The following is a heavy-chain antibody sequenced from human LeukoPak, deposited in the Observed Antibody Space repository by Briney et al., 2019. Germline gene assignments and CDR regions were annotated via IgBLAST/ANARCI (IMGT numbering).Heavy chain of an antibody. J-gene: IGHJ1*01. CDR1: GGSISSYY. Sequence: SETLSLTCTVSGGSISSYYWSWIRQPPGKGLEWIGYIYYSGCTNYNPSLKSRVTISVDTSKNQFSLKLSSVTAADTAVYYCARGGDYYDSSGTNPQHWGQGTLVTVSS. CDR2: IYYSGCT. V-gene: IGHV4-59*01. CDR3: ARGGDYYDSSGTNPQH. D-gene: IGHD3-22*01.